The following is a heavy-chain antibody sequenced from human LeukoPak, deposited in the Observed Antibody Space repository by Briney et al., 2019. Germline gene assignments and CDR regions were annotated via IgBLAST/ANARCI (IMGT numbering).Heavy chain of an antibody. Sequence: SETLSLTCTVSGDSVSSGNYYLSWIRQPPGRGVDWITYMSPSGTTKYNPSLKSRVTTSVDTSRTQFSLRLSSVTAADTAVYYCARGQDDRSGTFDYWGQGILVTVSS. CDR1: GDSVSSGNYY. V-gene: IGHV4-61*01. J-gene: IGHJ4*02. D-gene: IGHD3-22*01. CDR3: ARGQDDRSGTFDY. CDR2: MSPSGTT.